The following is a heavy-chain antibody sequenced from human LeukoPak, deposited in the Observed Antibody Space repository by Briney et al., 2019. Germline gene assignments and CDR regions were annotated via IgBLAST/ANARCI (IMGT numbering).Heavy chain of an antibody. V-gene: IGHV5-51*01. CDR2: IYPGGSDT. J-gene: IGHJ4*02. CDR3: ARHSSGLLTGQNPFDY. Sequence: GESLKISCKGSGYSFTTYWIGWVRQMPGKGLEWMGIIYPGGSDTRYSPSFQGQVTISADKSISTAYLQWSSLKASDTAMYYCARHSSGLLTGQNPFDYWGQGTLVTVSS. CDR1: GYSFTTYW. D-gene: IGHD6-19*01.